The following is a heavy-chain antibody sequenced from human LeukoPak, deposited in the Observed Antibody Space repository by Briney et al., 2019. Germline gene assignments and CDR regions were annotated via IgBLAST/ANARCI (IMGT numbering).Heavy chain of an antibody. Sequence: KPGGSLRPSCAASGFTFSDYYMTWIRQAPGKGLEWISYISTSAGTIYYADSVKGRFTISRDNAKNSLYLQMNSLRAEDTAVYYCARDAIDSSGFDFDYWGQGTLVTVSS. D-gene: IGHD3-22*01. CDR1: GFTFSDYY. CDR3: ARDAIDSSGFDFDY. V-gene: IGHV3-11*01. CDR2: ISTSAGTI. J-gene: IGHJ4*02.